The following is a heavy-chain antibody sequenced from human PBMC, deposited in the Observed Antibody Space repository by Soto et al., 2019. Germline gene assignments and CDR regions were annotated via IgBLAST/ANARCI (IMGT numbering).Heavy chain of an antibody. CDR1: GFTFSNYG. D-gene: IGHD3-10*01. J-gene: IGHJ4*02. V-gene: IGHV3-30*18. Sequence: QVQLVESGGGVVQPGRSLRLSCAASGFTFSNYGMHWVRQAPGKGLEWVTTISSDGNDKYYAGSVKGRFTISRDKSENTLELPMNALRAEYTAIYYWGKGSFSAHQFLDHCGQGTLVTVSS. CDR2: ISSDGNDK. CDR3: GKGSFSAHQFLDH.